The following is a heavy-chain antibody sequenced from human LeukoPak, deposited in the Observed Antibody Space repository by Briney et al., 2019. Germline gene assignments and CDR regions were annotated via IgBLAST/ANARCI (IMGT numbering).Heavy chain of an antibody. CDR3: ARDTSPIAARPNWFDP. Sequence: GASVTVSFTASGYTFTSYHMHWVRQAPGQGLEWMGVINPSGGSTSYAQKFQGRVTMTRDTSTSTVYMELSSLRSEDTAVYYCARDTSPIAARPNWFDPWGQGTLVTVSS. J-gene: IGHJ5*02. CDR1: GYTFTSYH. V-gene: IGHV1-46*01. D-gene: IGHD6-6*01. CDR2: INPSGGST.